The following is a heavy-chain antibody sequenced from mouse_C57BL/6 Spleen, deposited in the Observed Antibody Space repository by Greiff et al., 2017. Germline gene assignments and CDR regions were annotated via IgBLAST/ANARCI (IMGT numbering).Heavy chain of an antibody. J-gene: IGHJ4*01. CDR2: IYPGDGDT. V-gene: IGHV1-80*01. CDR3: SPYYYSSMNYYAMDY. Sequence: QVQLQQSGAELVKPGASVKISCTASGYAFSSYWMNWVKQRPGKGLEWIGQIYPGDGDTNYNGKFKGKATLTADKSSSTAYMQLSSLTSEDSAVYFCSPYYYSSMNYYAMDYWGQGTSVTVSS. D-gene: IGHD1-1*01. CDR1: GYAFSSYW.